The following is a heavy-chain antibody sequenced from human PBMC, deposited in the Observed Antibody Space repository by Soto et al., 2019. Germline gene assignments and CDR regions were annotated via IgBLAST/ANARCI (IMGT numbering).Heavy chain of an antibody. J-gene: IGHJ4*02. D-gene: IGHD6-13*01. CDR3: ARGASRSWTSLDY. CDR2: IDAGTGNT. Sequence: GASVKISCKASGYSFTNYAIYWVRQAPGQRLEWMGRIDAGTGNTKYSQQFQGRVTIIRDTSASTAYMELSSLTSEDTAVYYCARGASRSWTSLDYWGQGTPVTVSS. V-gene: IGHV1-3*01. CDR1: GYSFTNYA.